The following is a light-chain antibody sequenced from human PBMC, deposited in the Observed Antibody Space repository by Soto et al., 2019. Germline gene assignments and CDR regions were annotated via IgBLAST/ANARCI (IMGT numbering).Light chain of an antibody. Sequence: DIPMTQSPSSLSASVGDRVTITCRASQSISSYLNWYQQKPGKAPKLLIYAASSLQSGVPSRFSGSGSGTDFTLTISSLQPEDFATYYCLQDYNYPLTFGQGTKVEIK. CDR1: QSISSY. CDR2: AAS. V-gene: IGKV1-39*01. CDR3: LQDYNYPLT. J-gene: IGKJ1*01.